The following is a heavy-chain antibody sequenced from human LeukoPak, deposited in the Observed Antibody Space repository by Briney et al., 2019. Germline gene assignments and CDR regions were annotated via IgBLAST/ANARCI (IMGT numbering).Heavy chain of an antibody. CDR3: AKAYKEYCSSTSCSFDY. V-gene: IGHV3-23*01. Sequence: GGSLRLSCAASGFTFSSYAMSWVCQAPGKGLEWVSAISGSGGSTYYADSVKGRFTISRDNSKNTLYLQMDSLGAEDTAVYYCAKAYKEYCSSTSCSFDYWGQGTLVTVSS. J-gene: IGHJ4*02. D-gene: IGHD2-2*01. CDR2: ISGSGGST. CDR1: GFTFSSYA.